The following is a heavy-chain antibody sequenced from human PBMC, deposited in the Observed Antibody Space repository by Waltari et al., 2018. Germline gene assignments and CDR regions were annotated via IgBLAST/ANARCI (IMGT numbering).Heavy chain of an antibody. V-gene: IGHV3-7*04. CDR1: GFTFNTFW. D-gene: IGHD1-26*01. J-gene: IGHJ4*02. CDR3: ARDWEGDRPNFDY. Sequence: EVQLVESGGGLVQPGGSLRLSCVASGFTFNTFWMSWVRQAPGKGLEWVTDIKQDGRDTYYADSVKGRFTVSRDNAKNSLYLQMNSLRVEDTAVYYCARDWEGDRPNFDYWGQGTLVTVSS. CDR2: IKQDGRDT.